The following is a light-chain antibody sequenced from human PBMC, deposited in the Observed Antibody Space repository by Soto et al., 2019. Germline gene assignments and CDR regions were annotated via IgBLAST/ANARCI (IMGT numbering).Light chain of an antibody. Sequence: DIVMTQSPDSLAVSLGERATINCKSSQSILYSSNNKNYLVWYQQKPGQPPKMLIYWASTRESGVPDRFSGSGSGTDFTLIISSPQAEDVAVYYCQQYYSTPFTFGPGTKVDIK. CDR3: QQYYSTPFT. CDR2: WAS. J-gene: IGKJ3*01. CDR1: QSILYSSNNKNY. V-gene: IGKV4-1*01.